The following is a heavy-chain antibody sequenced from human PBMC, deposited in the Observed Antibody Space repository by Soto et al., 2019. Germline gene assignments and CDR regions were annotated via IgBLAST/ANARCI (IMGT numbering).Heavy chain of an antibody. CDR1: GSSFTSYW. Sequence: PGESLKISCKGSGSSFTSYWINWVRQMPGKGLEWMGRIDPSDSYTNYSPSFQGHVTISADKSISTAYLQWSSLKASDTAMYSCARRIVVGTAIPCEAFDIWGQGTMVTVSS. J-gene: IGHJ3*02. V-gene: IGHV5-10-1*01. CDR3: ARRIVVGTAIPCEAFDI. CDR2: IDPSDSYT. D-gene: IGHD2-21*02.